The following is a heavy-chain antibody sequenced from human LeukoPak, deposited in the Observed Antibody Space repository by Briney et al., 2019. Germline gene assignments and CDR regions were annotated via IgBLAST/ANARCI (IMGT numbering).Heavy chain of an antibody. Sequence: GESLKISCKGSGYSFTDYWIAWVRQMPGQGLEWMELIYPRDSEIRNSPSFQGQVTISADKSINTAYLQWSSLKASDTAMYYCARLSRITMVRGAMDAWGQGTPVTVSS. J-gene: IGHJ6*02. CDR2: IYPRDSEI. D-gene: IGHD3-10*01. CDR3: ARLSRITMVRGAMDA. V-gene: IGHV5-51*01. CDR1: GYSFTDYW.